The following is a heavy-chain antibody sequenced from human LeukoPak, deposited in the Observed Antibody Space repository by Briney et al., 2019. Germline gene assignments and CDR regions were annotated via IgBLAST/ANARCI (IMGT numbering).Heavy chain of an antibody. CDR2: ISINGDKT. CDR3: ARGGPNDAFDI. V-gene: IGHV3-64*04. Sequence: PGGSLRLSCSASGFTFSGHFMHWVRQAPGKGLEYVSSISINGDKTYYAGSVKGRFTISRDNSKNTLYLQMNSLRAEDTAVYYCARGGPNDAFDIWGQGTMVTVSS. CDR1: GFTFSGHF. J-gene: IGHJ3*02. D-gene: IGHD1-26*01.